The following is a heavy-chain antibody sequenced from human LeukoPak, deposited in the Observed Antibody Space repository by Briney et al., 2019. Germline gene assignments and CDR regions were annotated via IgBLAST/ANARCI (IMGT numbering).Heavy chain of an antibody. CDR3: ARVPSTTVVTGPHYSFDY. Sequence: TLSLTCTVSGGSISSGGYYWSWIRQHPGKGLEWIVYIYYSGSTYYNPSLKSRVTISVDTSKNQFSLKLSSVTAADTAVYYCARVPSTTVVTGPHYSFDYWGQGTLVTVSS. CDR1: GGSISSGGYY. D-gene: IGHD4-23*01. J-gene: IGHJ4*02. CDR2: IYYSGST. V-gene: IGHV4-31*03.